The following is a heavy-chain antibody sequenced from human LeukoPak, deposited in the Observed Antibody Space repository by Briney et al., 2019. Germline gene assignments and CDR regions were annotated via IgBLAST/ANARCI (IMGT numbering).Heavy chain of an antibody. CDR1: GFTFSSCG. CDR3: ARAGYYDSSGYWDDAFDI. Sequence: GGSLRLSCAASGFTFSSCGMHWVRQAPGKGLEWVAVIRYDGSNKYYADSVKGRFTISRDNSKNTLYLQMNSLRAEDTAVYYCARAGYYDSSGYWDDAFDIWGQGTMVTVSS. CDR2: IRYDGSNK. J-gene: IGHJ3*02. V-gene: IGHV3-33*01. D-gene: IGHD3-22*01.